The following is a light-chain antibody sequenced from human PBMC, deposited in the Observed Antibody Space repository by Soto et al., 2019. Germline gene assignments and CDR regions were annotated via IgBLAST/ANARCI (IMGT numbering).Light chain of an antibody. CDR2: DAS. Sequence: DIQMTQSPSSLSASVGDRVTITCQASQDITNSLNWYQQKPGKAPNLLIFDASNLDAGVPSRFSGSGSGTYFTFPIHSLQPEDVATYYCQQYDHLSLTFGGGTKVEIK. CDR3: QQYDHLSLT. J-gene: IGKJ4*01. V-gene: IGKV1-33*01. CDR1: QDITNS.